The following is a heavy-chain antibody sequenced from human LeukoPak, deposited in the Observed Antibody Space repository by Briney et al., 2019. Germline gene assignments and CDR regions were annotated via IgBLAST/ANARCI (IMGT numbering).Heavy chain of an antibody. Sequence: ASLTVSCTASGYTFTSYYMHWVRQAPGQGLEWMGIINPSGGSTSYAQKFQGRVTMTRDMSTSTVYMELSSLRSEDTAVYYCARASVRVPPAYSGEGTLVTVSS. D-gene: IGHD3-10*01. CDR3: ARASVRVPPAY. J-gene: IGHJ4*02. V-gene: IGHV1-46*01. CDR1: GYTFTSYY. CDR2: INPSGGST.